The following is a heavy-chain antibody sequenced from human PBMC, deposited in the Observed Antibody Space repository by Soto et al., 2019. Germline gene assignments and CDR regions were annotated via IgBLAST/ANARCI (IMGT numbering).Heavy chain of an antibody. Sequence: QVQLVQSGADVKKPGSSVKVSCQASGGTFSTFSLSWVRQAPGQGLEWLGRITPILGIALYAQKFQGRLSINADKYPSTAHMELTALKSEDTAVYYGASLAPLCGPFPAGVAGAFDIWCQETMVTVSS. D-gene: IGHD3-3*01. CDR2: ITPILGIA. J-gene: IGHJ3*02. V-gene: IGHV1-69*02. CDR3: ASLAPLCGPFPAGVAGAFDI. CDR1: GGTFSTFS.